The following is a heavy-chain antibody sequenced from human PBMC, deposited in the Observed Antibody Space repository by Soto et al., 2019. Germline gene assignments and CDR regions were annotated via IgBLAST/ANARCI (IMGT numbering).Heavy chain of an antibody. D-gene: IGHD3-10*01. V-gene: IGHV4-59*12. CDR2: IYYSGST. Sequence: SETLSLTCTVSGGSISSYYWSWIRQPPGKGLEWIGYIYYSGSTYYNPSLKSRVTISVDRSKNQFSLKLSSVTAADTAVYYCARVITMVRGVTKDYNYYGMDVWGQGTTVTVSS. J-gene: IGHJ6*02. CDR3: ARVITMVRGVTKDYNYYGMDV. CDR1: GGSISSYY.